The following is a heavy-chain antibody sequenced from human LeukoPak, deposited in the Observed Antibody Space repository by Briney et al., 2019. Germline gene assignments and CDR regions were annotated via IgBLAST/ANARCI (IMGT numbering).Heavy chain of an antibody. V-gene: IGHV3-30*18. Sequence: SGGSLRLSCAASGFTLSSFDMHWVRQAPGKGLEWVAVISYDGTNKYYADSVTGRFTISRDNSKNTLFLQMNSLRAEDTAVYYCAKGSGWEVETDYWGQGTLVTVSS. J-gene: IGHJ4*02. CDR2: ISYDGTNK. CDR3: AKGSGWEVETDY. CDR1: GFTLSSFD. D-gene: IGHD3-10*01.